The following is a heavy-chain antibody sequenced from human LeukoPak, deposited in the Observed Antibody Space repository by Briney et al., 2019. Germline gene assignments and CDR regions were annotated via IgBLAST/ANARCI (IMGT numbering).Heavy chain of an antibody. CDR2: NKYDGSES. Sequence: GGSLRLSCAASGFTLSGHWMHWFRQPPGKGLAWVSRNKYDGSESYYADSVKGRFTIPRDNAKNTLYLQMNSLRVEDTAVYYCAKSDWFDPWGQGTLVTVSS. J-gene: IGHJ5*02. V-gene: IGHV3-74*01. CDR3: AKSDWFDP. CDR1: GFTLSGHW.